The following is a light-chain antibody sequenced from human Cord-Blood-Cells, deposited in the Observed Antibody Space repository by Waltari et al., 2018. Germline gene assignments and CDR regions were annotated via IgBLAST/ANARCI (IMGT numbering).Light chain of an antibody. CDR1: QSVSSY. Sequence: EIVLTQSPATLSLSPGERATLSCRASQSVSSYLAWYQQKPGHAPRLLIYDASNRATGITARFSGSGSGTDFTLTISSLEPEDFAVYYCQQSSNWLTFGGGTKVEIK. V-gene: IGKV3-11*01. J-gene: IGKJ4*01. CDR3: QQSSNWLT. CDR2: DAS.